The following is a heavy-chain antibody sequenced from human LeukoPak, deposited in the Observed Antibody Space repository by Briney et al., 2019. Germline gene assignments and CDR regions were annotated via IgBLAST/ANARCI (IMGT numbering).Heavy chain of an antibody. V-gene: IGHV4-30-4*01. J-gene: IGHJ4*02. CDR1: GGSISSGDYY. CDR2: IYYSGST. CDR3: ARARPTTWFDY. Sequence: SETLSLTCTVSGGSISSGDYYWSWTRQPPGKGLEWIGYIYYSGSTYYNPSLKSRVTISVDTSKNQFSLKLSSVTAADTAVYYCARARPTTWFDYWGQGTLVTVSS. D-gene: IGHD4-11*01.